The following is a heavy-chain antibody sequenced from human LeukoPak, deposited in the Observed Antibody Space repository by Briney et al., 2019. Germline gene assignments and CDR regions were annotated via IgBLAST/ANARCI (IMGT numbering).Heavy chain of an antibody. J-gene: IGHJ6*03. Sequence: GGSLRLSCAASGFTFSSYSMNWVRQAPGKGLEWVSYISSSSSTIYYADSVKGRFTIFRDNAKNSLYLQMNSLRAEDTAVYYCAREGYYGSGSYNYYYMDVWGKGTTVTVSS. V-gene: IGHV3-48*01. D-gene: IGHD3-10*01. CDR2: ISSSSSTI. CDR1: GFTFSSYS. CDR3: AREGYYGSGSYNYYYMDV.